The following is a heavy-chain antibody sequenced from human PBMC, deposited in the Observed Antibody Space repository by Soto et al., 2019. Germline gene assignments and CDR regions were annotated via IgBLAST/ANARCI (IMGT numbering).Heavy chain of an antibody. J-gene: IGHJ6*02. CDR1: GFTFSSYE. CDR3: ARDSGIAAAGPSYYYYYGMDV. CDR2: ISSSGSTI. Sequence: GSLRLSCAASGFTFSSYEMNWVRQAPGKGLEWVSYISSSGSTIYYADSVKGRFTISRDNAKNSLYLQMNSLRAEDTAVYYCARDSGIAAAGPSYYYYYGMDVWGQGTTVTVSS. V-gene: IGHV3-48*03. D-gene: IGHD6-13*01.